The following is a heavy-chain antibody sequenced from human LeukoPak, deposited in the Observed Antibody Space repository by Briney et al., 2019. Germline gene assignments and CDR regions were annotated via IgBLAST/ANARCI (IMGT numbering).Heavy chain of an antibody. CDR1: GGSISSSSYY. V-gene: IGHV4-39*07. CDR2: IYYSGST. Sequence: SETLSLTCTVSGGSISSSSYYWGWIRQPPGKGLKWIGSIYYSGSTYYNPSLKSRVTISVDTSKNQFSLKLSSVTAADTAVYYCTRESRLQNPLDYWGQGTLVTVSS. CDR3: TRESRLQNPLDY. D-gene: IGHD5-24*01. J-gene: IGHJ4*02.